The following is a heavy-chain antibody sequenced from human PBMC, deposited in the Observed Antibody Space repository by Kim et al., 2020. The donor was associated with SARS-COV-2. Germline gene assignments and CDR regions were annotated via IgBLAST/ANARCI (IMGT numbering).Heavy chain of an antibody. CDR2: IYYSGST. CDR3: ARAPPTVAGTYWYFDL. J-gene: IGHJ2*01. V-gene: IGHV4-59*01. CDR1: GGSISSYY. D-gene: IGHD6-19*01. Sequence: SETLSLTCTVSGGSISSYYWSWIRQPPGKGLEWIGYIYYSGSTNYNPSLKSRVTISVDTSKNQFSLKLSSVTAADTAVYYCARAPPTVAGTYWYFDLWGRGTLVTVSS.